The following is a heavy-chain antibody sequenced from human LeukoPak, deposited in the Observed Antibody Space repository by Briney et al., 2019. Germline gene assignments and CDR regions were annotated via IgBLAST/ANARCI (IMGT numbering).Heavy chain of an antibody. V-gene: IGHV3-53*05. CDR1: GFTFSGHP. CDR2: IYRGGNT. D-gene: IGHD6-6*01. CDR3: AREREYSSSLLGAFDI. Sequence: PGGSLRLSCAASGFTFSGHPMSWVRQAPGKGLEWVSVIYRGGNTYYADSVKGRFTISRDNSKNTLYLQMNSLRAEDTAVYYCAREREYSSSLLGAFDIWGQGTMVTVSS. J-gene: IGHJ3*02.